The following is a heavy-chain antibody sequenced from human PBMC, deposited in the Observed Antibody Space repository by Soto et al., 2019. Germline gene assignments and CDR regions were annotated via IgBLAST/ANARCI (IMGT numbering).Heavy chain of an antibody. CDR1: GFTFSSYA. D-gene: IGHD6-19*01. J-gene: IGHJ4*02. CDR3: AKTPGYSSGWPLDY. Sequence: GGSLRLSCAASGFTFSSYAMSWVRQAPGKGLEWVSAISGSGGSTYYADSVKGRFTISRDNSKNTLYLQMNSLRAEDTAVYYCAKTPGYSSGWPLDYWGQGTLVTVSS. CDR2: ISGSGGST. V-gene: IGHV3-23*01.